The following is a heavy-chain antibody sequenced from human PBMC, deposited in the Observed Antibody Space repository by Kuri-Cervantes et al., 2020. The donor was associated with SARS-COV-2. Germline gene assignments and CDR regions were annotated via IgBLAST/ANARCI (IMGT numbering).Heavy chain of an antibody. J-gene: IGHJ5*02. D-gene: IGHD3-10*01. Sequence: ASVKVSCKASGYTFTSYGISWVRQAPGQGLEWMGWISAYNGNTIYAQKFQGRVTMTEDTSTDTAYMELSSLRSEDTAVYYCATAPGLPSGSINWFDPWGQGTLVTVSS. CDR2: ISAYNGNT. CDR3: ATAPGLPSGSINWFDP. V-gene: IGHV1-18*01. CDR1: GYTFTSYG.